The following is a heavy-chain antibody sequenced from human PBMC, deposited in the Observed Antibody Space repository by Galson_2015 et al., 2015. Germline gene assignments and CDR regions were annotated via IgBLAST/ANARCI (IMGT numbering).Heavy chain of an antibody. J-gene: IGHJ4*02. CDR3: ARGYCTGGACPDI. Sequence: SLRLACAASGFTVSNNYMSWVRQAPGKGLEWASVIYSGGNTYYADSVRGRFTISRDNSKNTLYLQRNSLRGEDTAVYYCARGYCTGGACPDIWVQGGLVTVSS. D-gene: IGHD2-8*02. V-gene: IGHV3-53*01. CDR1: GFTVSNNY. CDR2: IYSGGNT.